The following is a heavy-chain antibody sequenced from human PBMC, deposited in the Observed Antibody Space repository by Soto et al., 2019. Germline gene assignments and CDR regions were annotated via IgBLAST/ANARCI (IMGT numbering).Heavy chain of an antibody. V-gene: IGHV4-39*01. CDR2: IYYSGRT. J-gene: IGHJ4*02. CDR1: GGSVRSSSYY. CDR3: ARHEGGAAADRPLDY. Sequence: QLRLQESGPGLVKSSETLSLTCTVSGGSVRSSSYYWGWIRQPPGKGLERIASIYYSGRTHNNPDLKSRVTMSIDTYTNQFSLKMNSVTAADTAVYYCARHEGGAAADRPLDYWGQGTLVTVSS. D-gene: IGHD6-13*01.